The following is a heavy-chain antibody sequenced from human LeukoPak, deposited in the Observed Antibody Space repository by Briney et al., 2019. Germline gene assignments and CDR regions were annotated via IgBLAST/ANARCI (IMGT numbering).Heavy chain of an antibody. CDR1: GYTFTGYY. V-gene: IGHV1-2*04. D-gene: IGHD6-13*01. J-gene: IGHJ6*02. CDR3: ARGGSSSWQEKTLYYYYYGMDV. Sequence: GASVKVSCKASGYTFTGYYMHWVRQAPGQGLEWMGWINPNSGGTNYAQKFQGWVTMTRDTSISTAYMELSRLRSDDTAVYYCARGGSSSWQEKTLYYYYYGMDVWGQGTTVTVSS. CDR2: INPNSGGT.